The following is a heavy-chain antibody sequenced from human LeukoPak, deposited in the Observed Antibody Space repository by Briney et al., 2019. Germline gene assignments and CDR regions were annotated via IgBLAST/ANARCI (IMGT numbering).Heavy chain of an antibody. CDR2: INPSGGST. D-gene: IGHD3-22*01. Sequence: ASVKVSCKASGYTFTSYYMHWVRQAPGQGLEWMGIINPSGGSTSYAQKFQGRVTMTRDTSTSTVYMELSSLRSGDTAVYYCARDLSGYYDSSGYPGPKYYFDYWGQGTLVTVSS. J-gene: IGHJ4*02. CDR1: GYTFTSYY. CDR3: ARDLSGYYDSSGYPGPKYYFDY. V-gene: IGHV1-46*01.